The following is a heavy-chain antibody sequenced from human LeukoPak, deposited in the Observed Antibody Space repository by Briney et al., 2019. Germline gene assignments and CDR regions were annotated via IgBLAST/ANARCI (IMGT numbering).Heavy chain of an antibody. J-gene: IGHJ4*02. Sequence: SGGSLRLSCAASGFTFAACAMSWVRQAPGKGLEWVSTFGRSGAGTFYADSVKGRFTISRDNSKNTLYLQMNSLRAEDTAVYYCAKRDSCGSNDFAYWGQGALVTVSS. CDR2: FGRSGAGT. V-gene: IGHV3-23*01. D-gene: IGHD6-19*01. CDR1: GFTFAACA. CDR3: AKRDSCGSNDFAY.